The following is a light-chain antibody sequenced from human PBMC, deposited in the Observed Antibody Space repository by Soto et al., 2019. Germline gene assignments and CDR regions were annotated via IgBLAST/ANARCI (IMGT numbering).Light chain of an antibody. CDR3: CSYAGSYTYV. V-gene: IGLV2-11*01. Sequence: QSVLTQPRSVSGSPGQSVTISCTGTSSDVGDYNYVSWYQQHPGKAPKLMIYDVSKRPSGVPDRFSGSKSGNTASLTISRLQAEDEAEYYCCSYAGSYTYVFGTGTKLTVL. CDR2: DVS. J-gene: IGLJ1*01. CDR1: SSDVGDYNY.